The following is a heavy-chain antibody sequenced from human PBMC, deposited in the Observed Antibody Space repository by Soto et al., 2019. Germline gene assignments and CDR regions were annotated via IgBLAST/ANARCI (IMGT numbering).Heavy chain of an antibody. D-gene: IGHD2-8*01. V-gene: IGHV1-18*01. CDR2: MSPYNGNT. CDR1: GYAFTRFG. J-gene: IGHJ6*03. CDR3: AVRYCLIDVCLTPGVFDTDV. Sequence: QVPLVQSGTEVKEPGAPVKVSCKAPGYAFTRFGINWVRQAPGQGVEWMGWMSPYNGNTNYAQKFQDRVTMTTDTSTSTAYMELMSLRSDDTAVYYCAVRYCLIDVCLTPGVFDTDVWGKGTTVVVSS.